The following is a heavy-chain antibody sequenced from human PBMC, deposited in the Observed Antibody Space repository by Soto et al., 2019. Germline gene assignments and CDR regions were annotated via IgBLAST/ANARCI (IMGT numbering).Heavy chain of an antibody. D-gene: IGHD4-4*01. J-gene: IGHJ5*02. CDR2: ISGSGGRT. CDR1: GFTVSIYA. V-gene: IGHV3-23*01. CDR3: AKDFLYTEFRKSKSAP. Sequence: AVSLRLSCAASGFTVSIYAMSWARQAQGKGLEWVSAISGSGGRTYYADSVKGRFTISRDNSKNTLYLQMNSLRAEDTAVYYCAKDFLYTEFRKSKSAPWRQGTLVTVPQ.